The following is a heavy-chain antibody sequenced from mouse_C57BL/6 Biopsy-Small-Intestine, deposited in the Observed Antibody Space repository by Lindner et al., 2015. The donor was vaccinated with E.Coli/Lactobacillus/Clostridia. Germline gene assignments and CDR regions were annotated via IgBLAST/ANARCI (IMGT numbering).Heavy chain of an antibody. CDR2: ISSGNNTI. CDR3: ARPHYYAMDY. CDR1: GFTFSDYG. J-gene: IGHJ4*01. V-gene: IGHV5-17*01. Sequence: VQLQESGGGLVKPGGSLKLSCAASGFTFSDYGMHWVRQAPERGLEWVAYISSGNNTIYYADSVKGRFTISRDNAKNTLFLQMTSLRSEDTAMYYCARPHYYAMDYWGQGTSVTVSS.